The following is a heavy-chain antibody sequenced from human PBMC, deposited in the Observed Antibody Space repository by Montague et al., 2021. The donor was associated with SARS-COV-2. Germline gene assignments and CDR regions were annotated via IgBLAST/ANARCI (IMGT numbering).Heavy chain of an antibody. CDR1: GGSISSYY. Sequence: SETLSLTCTVSGGSISSYYWNWIRQSPGKGLEWIGYIYYSGSTKYNPSLKSRVTISVDTSKSRMSLRLNSVTAADTAVYYCAGDRGRFWHFDLWGRGTLVPVSS. V-gene: IGHV4-59*01. CDR3: AGDRGRFWHFDL. CDR2: IYYSGST. D-gene: IGHD5-12*01. J-gene: IGHJ2*01.